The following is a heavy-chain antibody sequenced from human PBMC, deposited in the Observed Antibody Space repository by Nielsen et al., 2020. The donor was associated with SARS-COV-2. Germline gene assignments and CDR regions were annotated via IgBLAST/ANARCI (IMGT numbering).Heavy chain of an antibody. J-gene: IGHJ3*02. CDR3: ASPAGYCSGGSCSGAFDI. D-gene: IGHD2-15*01. CDR2: IYYSGST. V-gene: IGHV4-59*01. CDR1: GGSISSYY. Sequence: SETLSLTCTVSGGSISSYYWSWIRQPPGKGLEWIGYIYYSGSTNYNPSLKGRVTISVDASKNQFSLKLSSVTAADTAVYYCASPAGYCSGGSCSGAFDIWGQGTMVTVSS.